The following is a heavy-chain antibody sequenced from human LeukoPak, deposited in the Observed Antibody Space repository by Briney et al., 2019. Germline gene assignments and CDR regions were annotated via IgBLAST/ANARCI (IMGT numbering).Heavy chain of an antibody. CDR1: GFSFTNNGMC. CDR2: IDWDDDK. CDR3: PRIRGTYCSSTTCSFEDF. V-gene: IGHV2-70*11. D-gene: IGHD2-2*01. Sequence: SGPALVKPTQTLTLTCTFSGFSFTNNGMCVTWIRQPPGKALEWLARIDWDDDKYYSASLKTRLTISKDTSKNQVVLTMTNMDPVDTATYYCPRIRGTYCSSTTCSFEDFWGQGTLVTVSS. J-gene: IGHJ4*02.